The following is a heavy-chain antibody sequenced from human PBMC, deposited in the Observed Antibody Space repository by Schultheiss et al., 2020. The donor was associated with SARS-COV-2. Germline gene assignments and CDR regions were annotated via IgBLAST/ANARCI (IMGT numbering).Heavy chain of an antibody. V-gene: IGHV3-48*01. Sequence: GESLKISCAASGFTFSAYSMNWVRQAPGKGLEWLSSISSRSSAIYYADSVKGRFTISRDKAKNSLDLQMNSLRAEDTAVYYCARETVFQYMDVWGKGTTVTVSS. CDR3: ARETVFQYMDV. D-gene: IGHD4-11*01. CDR2: ISSRSSAI. J-gene: IGHJ6*03. CDR1: GFTFSAYS.